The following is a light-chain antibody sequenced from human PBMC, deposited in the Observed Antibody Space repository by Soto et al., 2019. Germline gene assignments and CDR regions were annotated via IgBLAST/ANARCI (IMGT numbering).Light chain of an antibody. CDR2: AAS. Sequence: ATPLTQSPSSLSASVGDRVTITCRASQGIRSALGWYQKKPGKVPKLLIYAASTLQSGVPSRFSGIVFGTDFNLTINRLQTEDFATYEGLLDYAYFWAFCPWTKVDIK. J-gene: IGKJ1*01. V-gene: IGKV1-6*01. CDR3: LLDYAYFWA. CDR1: QGIRSA.